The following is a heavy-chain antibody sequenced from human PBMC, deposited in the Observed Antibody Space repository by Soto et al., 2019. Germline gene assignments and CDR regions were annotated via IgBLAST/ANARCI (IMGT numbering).Heavy chain of an antibody. V-gene: IGHV1-18*01. CDR2: SSNYNGNT. Sequence: QVQLVQSGAEVKKAGASVQVSCKASGYTFSEYGISWVRQAPGQGLEWAGWSSNYNGNTNYAQKVQGRVTITTDKSTRTAYVELRNLRSDYTAVYYCARGPPGYSSSWYDFWGQGTLVTVSS. J-gene: IGHJ5*01. D-gene: IGHD6-19*01. CDR1: GYTFSEYG. CDR3: ARGPPGYSSSWYDF.